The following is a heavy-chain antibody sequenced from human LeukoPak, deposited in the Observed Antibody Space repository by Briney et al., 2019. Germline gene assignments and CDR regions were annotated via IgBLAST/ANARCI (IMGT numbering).Heavy chain of an antibody. V-gene: IGHV4-34*01. CDR2: INHSGST. J-gene: IGHJ6*03. CDR1: GGSFSGYY. CDR3: ARLICSSTSCLGDYYYMDV. D-gene: IGHD2-2*01. Sequence: SETLSLTCAVYGGSFSGYYWSWIRQPPGKGLEWIGEINHSGSTNYNPSLKSRVTISVDTSKNQFSLKLSSVTAADTAVYYCARLICSSTSCLGDYYYMDVWSKGTTVTVSS.